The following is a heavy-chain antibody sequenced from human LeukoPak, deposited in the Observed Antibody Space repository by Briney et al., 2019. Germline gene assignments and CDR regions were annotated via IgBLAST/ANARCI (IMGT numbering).Heavy chain of an antibody. CDR3: ARWGASGLALIYYYGMDV. CDR1: GFTFSSYA. J-gene: IGHJ6*02. CDR2: NNPSGGST. D-gene: IGHD3/OR15-3a*01. Sequence: PGGSLRLSCAASGFTFSSYAMHWVRQAPGQGLEWMGINNPSGGSTSYAQKFQGRVTMTRDTSTRIVYMELSSLRSEDTAVYYCARWGASGLALIYYYGMDVWGQGTTVTVSS. V-gene: IGHV1-46*01.